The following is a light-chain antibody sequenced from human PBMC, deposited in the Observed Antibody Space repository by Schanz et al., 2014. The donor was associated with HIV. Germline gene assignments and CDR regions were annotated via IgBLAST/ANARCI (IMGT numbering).Light chain of an antibody. Sequence: EIVLTQSPGTLSLSPGERATLSCRASASIDSNYFAWYQLKPGQAPRLLIYGASSRATGIPDRFSGGGSGTDFTLTISRLEPEDFAVYYCHQYGSSPQTFGQGTKVEIK. V-gene: IGKV3-20*01. CDR3: HQYGSSPQT. CDR1: ASIDSNY. CDR2: GAS. J-gene: IGKJ1*01.